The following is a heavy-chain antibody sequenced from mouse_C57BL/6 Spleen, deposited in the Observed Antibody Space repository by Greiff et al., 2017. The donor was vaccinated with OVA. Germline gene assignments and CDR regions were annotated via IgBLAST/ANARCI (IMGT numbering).Heavy chain of an antibody. CDR2: INPSTGGT. CDR1: GYSFTGYY. D-gene: IGHD2-4*01. Sequence: EVQLVESGPELVKPGASVKISCKASGYSFTGYYMNWVKQSPEKSLEWIGEINPSTGGTTYNQKFKAKATLTVDKSSSTAYMQLKSLTSEDSAVYYCATFYDYDGAWFAYWGQGTLVTVSA. V-gene: IGHV1-42*01. CDR3: ATFYDYDGAWFAY. J-gene: IGHJ3*01.